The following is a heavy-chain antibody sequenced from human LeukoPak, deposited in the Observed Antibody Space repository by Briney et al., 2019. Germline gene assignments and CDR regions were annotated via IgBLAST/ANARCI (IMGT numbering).Heavy chain of an antibody. J-gene: IGHJ4*02. V-gene: IGHV3-15*01. CDR1: GFTFSNAW. CDR3: AKGHSSGWLPAH. CDR2: IKSKADGGTT. D-gene: IGHD6-19*01. Sequence: GGSLRLSCAASGFTFSNAWMSWVRQAPGKGLEWVGRIKSKADGGTTDYAAPVKGRFTISRDDSKNMVYLQMNSLSAEDTAIYYCAKGHSSGWLPAHWGQGTLVTVSS.